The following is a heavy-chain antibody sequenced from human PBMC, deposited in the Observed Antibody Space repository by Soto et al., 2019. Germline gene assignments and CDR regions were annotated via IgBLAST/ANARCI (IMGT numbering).Heavy chain of an antibody. CDR1: GFTFSSEW. CDR2: LNSSGTST. J-gene: IGHJ3*02. D-gene: IGHD3-16*01. Sequence: GGSLIFSCAGSGFTFSSEWMHWVRQDPGKGLVRVSRLNSSGTSTSYADAVKGRFTISRDNSKNTLYLQMNSLRAEDTAVYYCAKAKGDDNSLVSPDAFDIWGQGTMVTVSS. CDR3: AKAKGDDNSLVSPDAFDI. V-gene: IGHV3-74*01.